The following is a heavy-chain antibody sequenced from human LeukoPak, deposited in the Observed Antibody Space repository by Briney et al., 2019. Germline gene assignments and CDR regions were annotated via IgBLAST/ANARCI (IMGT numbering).Heavy chain of an antibody. CDR1: GYSIGSGCY. D-gene: IGHD3-10*01. CDR3: ARSTRITMVRGIINCFDP. J-gene: IGHJ5*02. Sequence: PSETLSLTCTVSGYSIGSGCYWGWIRQPPGKGLEWIGSIYHSGSTYYNPSLKSRVTISVDRSKNQFSLKLTSVTAADTAVYYCARSTRITMVRGIINCFDPWGQGTLVTVSS. CDR2: IYHSGST. V-gene: IGHV4-38-2*02.